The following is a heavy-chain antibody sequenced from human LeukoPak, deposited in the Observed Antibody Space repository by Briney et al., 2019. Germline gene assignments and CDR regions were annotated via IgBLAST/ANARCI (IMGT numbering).Heavy chain of an antibody. V-gene: IGHV1-69*13. CDR3: ARAGIRFRDEISFDY. Sequence: GASVKVSCKASGGTFSSYAISWVRQAPGQGLEWMGGIIPIFGTANYAQKFQDRVTITADESTSTAYMELSSLRSEDTAVYYCARAGIRFRDEISFDYWGQGTLVTVSS. CDR1: GGTFSSYA. D-gene: IGHD3-16*01. J-gene: IGHJ4*02. CDR2: IIPIFGTA.